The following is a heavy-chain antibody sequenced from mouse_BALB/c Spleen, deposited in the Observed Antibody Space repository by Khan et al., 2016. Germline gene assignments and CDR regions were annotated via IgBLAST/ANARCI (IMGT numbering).Heavy chain of an antibody. CDR3: AREGTVPLMDY. Sequence: DLVKPGASVKLSCKASGYTFTSYWINWIKQRPGQGLEWIGRIAPGSGSTSYNEIFKGKATLTVDTSSCTAYIQLSSLSSEYSAVYFCAREGTVPLMDYWGQGTSVTVSS. D-gene: IGHD1-1*01. V-gene: IGHV1S41*01. CDR2: IAPGSGST. CDR1: GYTFTSYW. J-gene: IGHJ4*01.